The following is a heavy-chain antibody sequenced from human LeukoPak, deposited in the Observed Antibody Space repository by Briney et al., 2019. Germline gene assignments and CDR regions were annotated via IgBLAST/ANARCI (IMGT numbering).Heavy chain of an antibody. Sequence: SETLSLTCAVYGGSFSGYYWSWIRQPPGKGLEWIGEINHSGSTNYNPSLKSRVTISVDTSKNQFSLKLSSVTAADTAVYYCARDRRISTGYYPSYYYYGMDVWGQGTTVTVSS. CDR1: GGSFSGYY. J-gene: IGHJ6*02. V-gene: IGHV4-34*01. CDR2: INHSGST. CDR3: ARDRRISTGYYPSYYYYGMDV. D-gene: IGHD3-9*01.